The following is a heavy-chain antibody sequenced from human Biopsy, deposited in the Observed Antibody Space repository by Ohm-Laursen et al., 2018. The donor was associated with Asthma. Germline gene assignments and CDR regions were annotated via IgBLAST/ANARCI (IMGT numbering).Heavy chain of an antibody. CDR1: GFAFDSYA. J-gene: IGHJ4*02. V-gene: IGHV3-23*01. CDR3: AKDFRGTAVAGDRGFDY. D-gene: IGHD6-19*01. Sequence: SLRLSCAASGFAFDSYAMGWVRQAPGKGLERVSAITGSGGTTYYADSVGGRFTISRDNSKSTLFLQMDSLSAEDTAVYYCAKDFRGTAVAGDRGFDYWGQGTLVTVSS. CDR2: ITGSGGTT.